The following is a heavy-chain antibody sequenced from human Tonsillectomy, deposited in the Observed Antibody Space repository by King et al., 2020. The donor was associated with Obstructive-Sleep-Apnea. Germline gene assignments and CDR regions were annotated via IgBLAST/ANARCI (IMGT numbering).Heavy chain of an antibody. CDR2: IYYSGRT. Sequence: VQLQESGPGLVKPSETLSLTCTVSGGSISSYYWSWIRQPPGKGLEGIGYIYYSGRTNYNPSLKSRVTISVDTSKNQFALKLSSVTAADTAVYYWAGDAKSSGWYSDYYYGMDVWGQGTTVTVSS. V-gene: IGHV4-59*01. D-gene: IGHD6-19*01. CDR1: GGSISSYY. J-gene: IGHJ6*02. CDR3: AGDAKSSGWYSDYYYGMDV.